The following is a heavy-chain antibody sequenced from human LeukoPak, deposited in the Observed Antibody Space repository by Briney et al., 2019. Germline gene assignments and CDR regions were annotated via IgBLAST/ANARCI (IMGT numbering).Heavy chain of an antibody. Sequence: SVKVSCKASGGTFNSYAISWVRQAPGQGLEWMGGIIPMSDTANYPQKFRGRLTITADIPTSTVYMELSSLRSEDTAVYYCAREDDTGRYMGDDAFDIWGQGKMVTVSS. D-gene: IGHD1-26*01. V-gene: IGHV1-69*06. CDR3: AREDDTGRYMGDDAFDI. CDR2: IIPMSDTA. J-gene: IGHJ3*02. CDR1: GGTFNSYA.